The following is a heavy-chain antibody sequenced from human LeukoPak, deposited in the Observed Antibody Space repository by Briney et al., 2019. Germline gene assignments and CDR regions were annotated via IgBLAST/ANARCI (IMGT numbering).Heavy chain of an antibody. J-gene: IGHJ3*01. CDR1: GFTFSTSA. Sequence: WASVKVSCKTSGFTFSTSAVQWVRQARGQRLEWIGWIIVGSGATNYAQSLQGRFTITRDMSTNTAYMELSSLGSEDSAVYYCAAEPYGVYTDCCTFHLWGQGTMVTVSS. V-gene: IGHV1-58*01. D-gene: IGHD4-17*01. CDR2: IIVGSGAT. CDR3: AAEPYGVYTDCCTFHL.